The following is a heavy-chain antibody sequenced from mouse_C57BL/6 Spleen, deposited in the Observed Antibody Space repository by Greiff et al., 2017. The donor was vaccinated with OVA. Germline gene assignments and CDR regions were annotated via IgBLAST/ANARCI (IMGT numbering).Heavy chain of an antibody. V-gene: IGHV1-81*01. Sequence: VKLMESGAELARPGASVKLSCKASGYTFTSYGISWVKQRTGQGLEWIGEIYPRSGNTYYNEKFKGKAPLTADKSSSTAYMELRSLTSEDAAVYFCARERTTVGYYAMDYWGQGTSVTVSS. D-gene: IGHD1-1*01. CDR1: GYTFTSYG. CDR2: IYPRSGNT. J-gene: IGHJ4*01. CDR3: ARERTTVGYYAMDY.